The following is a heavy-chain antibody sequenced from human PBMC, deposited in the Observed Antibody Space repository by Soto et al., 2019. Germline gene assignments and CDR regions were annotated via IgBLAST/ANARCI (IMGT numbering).Heavy chain of an antibody. D-gene: IGHD2-8*02. CDR2: IYYGGST. Sequence: ETLSLTCAVSGGSISDYYWSWIRQPPVKGLEWIGYIYYGGSTNYSPSLKSRVTISLNTSKSQFYMTLTSVTAADTAVYYCASVEGKHQMSGDYYYYGLDVWGQGSTVTVSS. CDR3: ASVEGKHQMSGDYYYYGLDV. J-gene: IGHJ6*02. CDR1: GGSISDYY. V-gene: IGHV4-59*01.